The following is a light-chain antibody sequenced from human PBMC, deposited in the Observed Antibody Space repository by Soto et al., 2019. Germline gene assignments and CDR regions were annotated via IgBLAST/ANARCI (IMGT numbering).Light chain of an antibody. CDR2: AAS. Sequence: DIQMTQTPSSLSASVGDRVTITCRTSQPINIYLNWYQHKPGKAPKLLIYAASSLQSGVPSRFSGSGSGADFTLTISSLQPEDFATYYCQQSNSAPTFGGGTKVEIK. CDR3: QQSNSAPT. CDR1: QPINIY. V-gene: IGKV1-39*01. J-gene: IGKJ4*01.